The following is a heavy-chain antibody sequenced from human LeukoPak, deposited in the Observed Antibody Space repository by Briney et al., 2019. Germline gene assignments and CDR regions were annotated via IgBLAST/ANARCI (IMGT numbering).Heavy chain of an antibody. CDR2: ISGSGGST. Sequence: PGGSLRLSCAASGFTFSSYAMSWVRQAPGKGLEWVSAISGSGGSTTYADSVKGRFTISRDNAKNTLFLQMNSLRAEDTAVYYCARETPMSGRYFSDYWGQGTLVTVSS. J-gene: IGHJ4*02. V-gene: IGHV3-23*01. D-gene: IGHD1-26*01. CDR1: GFTFSSYA. CDR3: ARETPMSGRYFSDY.